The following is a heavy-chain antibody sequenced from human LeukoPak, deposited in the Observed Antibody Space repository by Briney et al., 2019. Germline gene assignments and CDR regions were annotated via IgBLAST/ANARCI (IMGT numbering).Heavy chain of an antibody. CDR2: IYYSGIT. D-gene: IGHD6-13*01. CDR1: GDSIRSGGYY. CDR3: AREDYLGSRSWFDA. V-gene: IGHV4-31*03. Sequence: PSQTLSLTCTVSGDSIRSGGYYWSWIRQHPGKGLERIGYIYYSGITYYNPSLKSRVTTSVETSKTQFSLKLSSVTAADTAVYSCAREDYLGSRSWFDAWGQGTLVTVSS. J-gene: IGHJ5*02.